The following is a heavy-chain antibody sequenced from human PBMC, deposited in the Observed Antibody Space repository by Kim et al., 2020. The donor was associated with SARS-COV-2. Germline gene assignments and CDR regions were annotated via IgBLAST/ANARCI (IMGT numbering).Heavy chain of an antibody. V-gene: IGHV4-59*01. Sequence: SETLSLTCTVSGGSINSFYWSWTRQPPGKGLEWIGYISYIGNTNYNPSLKSRVTISVDTSKNQFSLKLSSVTAADTAVYYCPRAWGTVTKFFYHGMVVWG. CDR3: PRAWGTVTKFFYHGMVV. CDR2: ISYIGNT. J-gene: IGHJ6*01. D-gene: IGHD4-4*01. CDR1: GGSINSFY.